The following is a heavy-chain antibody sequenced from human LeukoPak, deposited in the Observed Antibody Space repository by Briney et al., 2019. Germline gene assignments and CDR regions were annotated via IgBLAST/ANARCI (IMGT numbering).Heavy chain of an antibody. J-gene: IGHJ1*01. Sequence: SETLSLTCTVSGYSISSGYYWGWIRQPPGRGLEWIASIYYRGSTHYNPPLASLKSRVTISGDTSKNQFSLKLSSVTAADTAVYYCARDPGYSSSWHQYFQHWGQGTLVTVSS. CDR2: IYYRGST. CDR1: GYSISSGYY. D-gene: IGHD6-13*01. CDR3: ARDPGYSSSWHQYFQH. V-gene: IGHV4-38-2*02.